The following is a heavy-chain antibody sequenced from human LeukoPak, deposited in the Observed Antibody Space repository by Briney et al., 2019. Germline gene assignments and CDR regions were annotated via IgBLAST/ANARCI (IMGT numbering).Heavy chain of an antibody. V-gene: IGHV4-59*01. J-gene: IGHJ4*02. CDR2: IYYSGST. Sequence: SETLSLTCTVSGGSISSYYWSWIRQPPGKGLEWIGYIYYSGSTNYNPSLKSRVTISVDTSKNQFSLKLSSVTAADTAVYYCARAYYYGSGSLDYWGQGTLVTVSS. CDR1: GGSISSYY. CDR3: ARAYYYGSGSLDY. D-gene: IGHD3-10*01.